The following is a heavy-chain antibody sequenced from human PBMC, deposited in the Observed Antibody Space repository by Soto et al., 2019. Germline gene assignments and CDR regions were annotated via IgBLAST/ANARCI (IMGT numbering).Heavy chain of an antibody. CDR1: GGSFSGYY. CDR2: INHSGST. D-gene: IGHD2-2*01. CDR3: ARVKRTSCHFDY. V-gene: IGHV4-34*01. Sequence: SETLSLTCAVYGGSFSGYYWSWIRQPPGKGLEWIGEINHSGSTNYNPSLKSRVTISVDTSKNQFSLKLSSVTAADTAVYYCARVKRTSCHFDYWGQGTLVTVS. J-gene: IGHJ4*02.